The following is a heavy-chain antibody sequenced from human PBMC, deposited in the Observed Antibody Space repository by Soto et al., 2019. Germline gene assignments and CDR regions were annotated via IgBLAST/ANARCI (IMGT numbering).Heavy chain of an antibody. CDR1: GFTFSRYA. Sequence: EVQLLESGGGLVQPGGSVRLSCAASGFTFSRYAMSWVRQAPGKGLEWISAISGSGGSTYYTDSVKGRFTISRDNSKNTLYLQMNSLKTEDTAVYHFARDQGSIVTQPLDFWGQGTLVSVSS. CDR2: ISGSGGST. CDR3: ARDQGSIVTQPLDF. D-gene: IGHD1-26*01. J-gene: IGHJ4*02. V-gene: IGHV3-23*01.